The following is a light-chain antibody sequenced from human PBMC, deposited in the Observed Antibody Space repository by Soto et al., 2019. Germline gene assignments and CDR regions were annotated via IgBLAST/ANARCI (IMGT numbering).Light chain of an antibody. CDR1: QYVGTR. CDR2: YTS. J-gene: IGKJ1*01. Sequence: EIVLTQSPATLSSSPGETATLSCRASQYVGTRLAWYQHKPGQAPRLLIYYTSNRATGIPARFSGSGSGTDFTLTISRLEPEDFAVYYCHYGNSPPWTFGQGTKVDIK. CDR3: HYGNSPPWT. V-gene: IGKV3-11*01.